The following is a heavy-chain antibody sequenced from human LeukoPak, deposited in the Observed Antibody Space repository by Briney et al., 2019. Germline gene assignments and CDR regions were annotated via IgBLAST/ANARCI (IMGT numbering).Heavy chain of an antibody. CDR3: ARELERLGWFDP. J-gene: IGHJ5*02. V-gene: IGHV1-69*04. Sequence: AASVKVSCKASGGTFSSYTISRVRQAPGQGLEWMGRIISILGIANYAQKFKGRVTITADRSTSTAYMELSSLRSEDTAVYYCARELERLGWFDPWGQGTLVTVSS. D-gene: IGHD1-1*01. CDR2: IISILGIA. CDR1: GGTFSSYT.